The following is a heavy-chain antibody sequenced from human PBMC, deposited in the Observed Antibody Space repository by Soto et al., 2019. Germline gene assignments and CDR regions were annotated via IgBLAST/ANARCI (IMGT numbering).Heavy chain of an antibody. V-gene: IGHV4-59*08. CDR2: IYYSGTA. D-gene: IGHD2-8*01. Sequence: SETLSLTCTVSGGSISTYYWSWIRKPPGKGLEWIGYIYYSGTASYNPSLKSRVTISLDTSKKKFSLKLSSVTAADTAVYYCARGGHCTDGVCSALDYWGQGTLVTVSS. CDR1: GGSISTYY. CDR3: ARGGHCTDGVCSALDY. J-gene: IGHJ4*02.